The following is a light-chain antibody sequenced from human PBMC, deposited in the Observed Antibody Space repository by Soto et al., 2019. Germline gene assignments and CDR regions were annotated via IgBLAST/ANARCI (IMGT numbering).Light chain of an antibody. CDR1: QSVSGY. V-gene: IGKV3-11*01. CDR2: EAS. J-gene: IGKJ4*01. CDR3: QQRSNWPSN. Sequence: EIVLTQSPATLSLSPGERATLSCRASQSVSGYLAWYRQKPGQAPRLLIYEASNRATGIPARFSGSGSGTDFTLTISSLEPEDCAVYYCQQRSNWPSNFGGGNKVEMK.